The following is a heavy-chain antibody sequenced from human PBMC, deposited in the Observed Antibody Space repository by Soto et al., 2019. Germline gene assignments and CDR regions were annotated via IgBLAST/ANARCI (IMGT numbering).Heavy chain of an antibody. CDR2: ISYDGANK. J-gene: IGHJ2*01. CDR1: GFTFSNYA. CDR3: ARDYGDYALNWYFDL. Sequence: QVQLVESGGGVVQPGRSLRLSCAASGFTFSNYAMHWVRQAPGKGLEWVAVISYDGANKYYADSVKGRFTISRDNSKNTLYLQMDSLRPEDTALYYCARDYGDYALNWYFDLWGRSTLVTVSS. V-gene: IGHV3-30-3*01. D-gene: IGHD4-17*01.